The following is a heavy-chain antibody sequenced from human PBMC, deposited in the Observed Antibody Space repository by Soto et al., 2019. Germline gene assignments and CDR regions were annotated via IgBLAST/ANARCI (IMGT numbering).Heavy chain of an antibody. CDR3: ARVGYGDLAQ. V-gene: IGHV3-23*01. D-gene: IGHD4-17*01. Sequence: GGSLRLSCVAAGFSFTSYAMAWVRQAPGMGLEWVCTVTLSGDYTYYADPVKGRFTISRDNSKNTVYLQLSSLRADDTAVYYCARVGYGDLAQWGQGTWVTVSS. J-gene: IGHJ4*02. CDR2: VTLSGDYT. CDR1: GFSFTSYA.